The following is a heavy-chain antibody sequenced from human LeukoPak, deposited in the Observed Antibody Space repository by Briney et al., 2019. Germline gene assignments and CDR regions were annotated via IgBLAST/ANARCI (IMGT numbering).Heavy chain of an antibody. CDR3: ARQANSGSYSDY. Sequence: ASVKVSCKASGYTFTSYYMHWVRQAPGQGLEWMGIINPNGGSTNYAQNFQGRVTMTRDTSTSTVYMELSSLRSEDTAMYYCARQANSGSYSDYWGQGTLVTVSS. J-gene: IGHJ4*02. CDR2: INPNGGST. D-gene: IGHD1-26*01. CDR1: GYTFTSYY. V-gene: IGHV1-46*01.